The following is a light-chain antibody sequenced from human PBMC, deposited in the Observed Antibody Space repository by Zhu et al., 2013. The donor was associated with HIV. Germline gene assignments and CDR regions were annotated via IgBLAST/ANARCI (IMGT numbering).Light chain of an antibody. V-gene: IGLV2-11*01. CDR3: CSYAGSNTFV. Sequence: QSALTQPRSVSGSPGQSVTISCTGTSSDVGRFNYVSWYQRHPDKAPQNIIYDVTNRPSGVPDRFSGSKSGNTASLTISGLQAADEADYYCCSYAGSNTFVFGTGTKVTVL. CDR2: DVT. CDR1: SSDVGRFNY. J-gene: IGLJ1*01.